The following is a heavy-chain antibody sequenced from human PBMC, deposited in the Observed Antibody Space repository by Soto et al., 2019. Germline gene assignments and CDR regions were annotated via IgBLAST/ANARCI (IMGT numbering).Heavy chain of an antibody. CDR2: IYYSGST. Sequence: PSETLSLTCTVSGGSISSYYLSWIRQPPGKGLEWIGYIYYSGSTNYNPSLKSRVTISVDTSKNQFSLKLSSVTAADTAVYYCARLYSGYDHDAFDIWGQGTMVTVSS. CDR3: ARLYSGYDHDAFDI. D-gene: IGHD5-12*01. CDR1: GGSISSYY. V-gene: IGHV4-59*08. J-gene: IGHJ3*02.